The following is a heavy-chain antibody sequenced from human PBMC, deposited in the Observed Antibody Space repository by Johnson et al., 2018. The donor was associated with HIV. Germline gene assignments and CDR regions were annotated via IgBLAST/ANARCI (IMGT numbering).Heavy chain of an antibody. CDR1: GLSFSDYG. CDR3: ANEPSLSGCCRIPLFDI. Sequence: QVQLVESGGGVVQPGRSVRLSCAASGLSFSDYGMHWVRQAPGKGLEWVAVISFDGSNEYYTDSVKGRFTISRDNAKNSLYLQMNSLRAEDTALYYCANEPSLSGCCRIPLFDIWGQGTMVTVSS. V-gene: IGHV3-30*18. CDR2: ISFDGSNE. D-gene: IGHD1-26*01. J-gene: IGHJ3*02.